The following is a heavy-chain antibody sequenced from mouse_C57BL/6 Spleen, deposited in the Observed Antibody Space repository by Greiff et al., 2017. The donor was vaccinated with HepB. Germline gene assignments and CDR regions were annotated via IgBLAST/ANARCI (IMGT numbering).Heavy chain of an antibody. CDR3: ARLGYYGNVYYAMDY. D-gene: IGHD2-1*01. CDR1: GFTFSSYT. V-gene: IGHV5-9*01. Sequence: EVQGVESGGGLVKPGGSLKLSCAASGFTFSSYTMSWVRQTPEKRLEWVATISGGGGNTYYPDSVKGRFTISRDNAKNTLYLQMSSLRSEDTALYYCARLGYYGNVYYAMDYWGQGTSVTVSS. J-gene: IGHJ4*01. CDR2: ISGGGGNT.